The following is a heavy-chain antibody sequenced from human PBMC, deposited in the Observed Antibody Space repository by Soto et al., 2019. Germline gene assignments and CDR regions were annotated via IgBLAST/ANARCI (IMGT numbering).Heavy chain of an antibody. V-gene: IGHV1-46*01. Sequence: XSVKVSCKAPVDSFTGYYLNWVRQAPGQGLEWMGVINPHGGSTKYAQKFQGRITMTRDTSRSTVYMELSSLRSDDTAIYYCARSSGGNFGIIIEGSNWFDHWGQGTLVTVSS. J-gene: IGHJ5*02. CDR3: ARSSGGNFGIIIEGSNWFDH. CDR2: INPHGGST. D-gene: IGHD3-3*01. CDR1: VDSFTGYY.